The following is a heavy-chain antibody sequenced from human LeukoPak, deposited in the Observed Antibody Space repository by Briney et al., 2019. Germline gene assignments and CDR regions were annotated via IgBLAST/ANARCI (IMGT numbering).Heavy chain of an antibody. J-gene: IGHJ5*02. V-gene: IGHV4-34*01. CDR3: ARGIVVVVAATRWFAP. CDR1: GGSFSGYY. Sequence: PSETLSLTCAVYGGSFSGYYWSWIRQPPGTGLEWLGEINHSGSTNYNPSLKSRITISVDTSKTQFSLKLSSVTAADTAVYYCARGIVVVVAATRWFAPWGQGTLVTVSS. CDR2: INHSGST. D-gene: IGHD2-15*01.